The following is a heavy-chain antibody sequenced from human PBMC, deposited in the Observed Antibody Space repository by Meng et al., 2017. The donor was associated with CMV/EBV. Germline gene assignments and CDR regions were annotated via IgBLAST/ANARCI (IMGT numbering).Heavy chain of an antibody. V-gene: IGHV4-39*07. D-gene: IGHD3-22*01. Sequence: SGGAISSSSYYWGWIRQPPGKGLEWIGSIYYSGSTYYNPSLKSRVTISVDTSKNQFSLELSSVTAADTAGYYCARDGHDSSGYNFDYWGQGTLVTVSS. CDR1: GGAISSSSYY. J-gene: IGHJ4*02. CDR3: ARDGHDSSGYNFDY. CDR2: IYYSGST.